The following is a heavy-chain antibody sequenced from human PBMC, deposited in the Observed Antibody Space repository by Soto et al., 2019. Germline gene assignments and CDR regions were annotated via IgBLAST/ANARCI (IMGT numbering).Heavy chain of an antibody. CDR3: FGGNGGPQ. CDR2: IKPDGSAT. V-gene: IGHV3-7*03. CDR1: DFTFRNYW. J-gene: IGHJ4*02. D-gene: IGHD3-16*01. Sequence: VSLRLSCATCDFTFRNYWMNWVRQAPGKGLEWVANIKPDGSATNYVDSLKGRFTISRDNVRNSVSLQMNSLRVEDTAVYFCFGGNGGPQWGQGTLVTASS.